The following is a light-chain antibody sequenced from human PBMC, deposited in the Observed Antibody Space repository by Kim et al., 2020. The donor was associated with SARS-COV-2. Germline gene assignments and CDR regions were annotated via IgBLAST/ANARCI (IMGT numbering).Light chain of an antibody. CDR1: ALPKKY. CDR2: EDS. J-gene: IGLJ3*02. Sequence: SYELTQPPSVSVSPGQTARITCSGDALPKKYAYWYQQKSGQAPVLVIYEDSKRPSGIPERFPGSSSGTMATLSISGAQVEDEADYYCYSTDSSGNHRVFG. V-gene: IGLV3-10*01. CDR3: YSTDSSGNHRV.